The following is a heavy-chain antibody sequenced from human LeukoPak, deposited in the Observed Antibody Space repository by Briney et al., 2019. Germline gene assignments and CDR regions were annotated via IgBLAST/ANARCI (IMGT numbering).Heavy chain of an antibody. CDR2: IRYDGSNK. Sequence: GGSLRLSCAASGFTFSSYGMHWVRQAPGKGLEWVAFIRYDGSNKYYADSVKGRFTISRDNSKNTLYLQMNSLRAEDTAVYCCAKDRRAHSNYFDYWGQGTLVTVSS. CDR1: GFTFSSYG. CDR3: AKDRRAHSNYFDY. J-gene: IGHJ4*02. V-gene: IGHV3-30*02. D-gene: IGHD3-10*01.